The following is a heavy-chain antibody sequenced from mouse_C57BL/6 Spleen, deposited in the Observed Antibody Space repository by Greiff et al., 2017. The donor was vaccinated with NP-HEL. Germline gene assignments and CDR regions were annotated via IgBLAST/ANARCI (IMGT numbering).Heavy chain of an antibody. CDR1: GYAFSSSW. Sequence: QVQLQQSGPELVKPGASVKISCKASGYAFSSSWMNWVKQRPGKGLEWIGRIYPGDGDTNYNGKFKGKATLTADKSSSTAYMQLSSLTSEDSAVYFCAREGLLYYSNFYWYFDVWGTGTTVTVSS. V-gene: IGHV1-82*01. CDR3: AREGLLYYSNFYWYFDV. J-gene: IGHJ1*03. D-gene: IGHD2-5*01. CDR2: IYPGDGDT.